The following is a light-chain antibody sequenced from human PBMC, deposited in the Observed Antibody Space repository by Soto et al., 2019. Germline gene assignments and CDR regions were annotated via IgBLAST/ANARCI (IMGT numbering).Light chain of an antibody. CDR1: SGDVGIYNS. CDR2: DVN. V-gene: IGLV2-14*01. J-gene: IGLJ1*01. Sequence: QAVLTQPASVSGSPGQSITISCTGTSGDVGIYNSVSWYQQHPGKAPKLMIYDVNTRPSGVSNRFSGSKSGNTASLTISGLQAEDEADYYCNSYTSTGGGVFGTGTKLTVL. CDR3: NSYTSTGGGV.